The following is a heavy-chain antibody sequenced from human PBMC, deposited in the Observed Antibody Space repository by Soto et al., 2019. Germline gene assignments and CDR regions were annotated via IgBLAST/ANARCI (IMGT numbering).Heavy chain of an antibody. CDR3: ARGGNSSTWSNLLARSGLDV. J-gene: IGHJ6*02. CDR1: GGTFSSYA. Sequence: QVQLVQSGAEAKKPGSSLKVSCKTSGGTFSSYAISWVRQAPGQGLESMEGIVPPFRTTNYAQKLQARVTITPDTSTYTVYMELSGLRSGDTAVYYCARGGNSSTWSNLLARSGLDVWGQETTVTVSS. D-gene: IGHD6-13*01. V-gene: IGHV1-69*06. CDR2: IVPPFRTT.